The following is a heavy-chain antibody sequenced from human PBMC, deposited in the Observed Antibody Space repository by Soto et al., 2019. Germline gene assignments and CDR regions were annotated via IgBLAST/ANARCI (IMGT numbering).Heavy chain of an antibody. CDR3: ERGRPHCCQYVLGP. V-gene: IGHV4-31*03. D-gene: IGHD2-21*01. J-gene: IGHJ5*02. CDR1: GGSISSGGYY. Sequence: SETLSLTCTVSGGSISSGGYYWSWIRQHPGKGLEWIGYIYYSGSTYYNPSLKSRVTISVDTSKNQFSLKLSSVTAADTAVYSCERGRPHCCQYVLGPWGQVTLVTVSS. CDR2: IYYSGST.